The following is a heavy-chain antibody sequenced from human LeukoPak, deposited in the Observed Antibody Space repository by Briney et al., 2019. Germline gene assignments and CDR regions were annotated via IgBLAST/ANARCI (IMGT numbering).Heavy chain of an antibody. Sequence: ASVKVSCKVSGYTLTELSMHWVRQAPGKGLEWMGGFDPEDGETIYAQEFQGRVTMTEDTSTDTAYMELSSLRSEDTAVYYCATAPADIVLMDRWYNWFDPWGQGTLVTVSS. CDR1: GYTLTELS. D-gene: IGHD2-8*01. V-gene: IGHV1-24*01. CDR3: ATAPADIVLMDRWYNWFDP. CDR2: FDPEDGET. J-gene: IGHJ5*02.